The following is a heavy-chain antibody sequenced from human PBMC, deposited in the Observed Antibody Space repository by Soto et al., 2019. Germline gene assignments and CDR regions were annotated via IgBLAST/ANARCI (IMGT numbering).Heavy chain of an antibody. CDR1: GGGGVSICVA. D-gene: IGHD6-13*01. Sequence: LSVICTASGGGGVSICVAGVWFRQSPSRGLEWLGRTYYRSKWYNDYAVSVKSRITINPDTSKNQFSLQLNSVTPEDTAVYYCARDRGSSWRYYFDYWGQGTLVTVSS. CDR2: TYYRSKWYN. V-gene: IGHV6-1*01. J-gene: IGHJ4*02. CDR3: ARDRGSSWRYYFDY.